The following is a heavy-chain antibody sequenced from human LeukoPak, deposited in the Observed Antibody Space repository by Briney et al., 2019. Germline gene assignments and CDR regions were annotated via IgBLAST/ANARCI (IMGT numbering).Heavy chain of an antibody. CDR3: AADLSNPRMGASYLDS. J-gene: IGHJ4*02. Sequence: ASVNVSCKASGFTSTNFAVQWVRQARGQRLEWIGWIIVGSGATKCAQDFQERVTITRDLSTSTLYMELRSLTSEDTAVYYCAADLSNPRMGASYLDSWGQGTLVTVPS. CDR2: IIVGSGAT. D-gene: IGHD3-16*01. CDR1: GFTSTNFA. V-gene: IGHV1-58*01.